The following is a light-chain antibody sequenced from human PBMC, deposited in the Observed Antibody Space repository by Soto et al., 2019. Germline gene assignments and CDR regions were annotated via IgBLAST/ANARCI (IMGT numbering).Light chain of an antibody. CDR3: QQSYGTPPT. CDR1: QSISSY. CDR2: AAA. V-gene: IGKV1-39*01. J-gene: IGKJ1*01. Sequence: DIQMTQSPSSLSASVGDRVTITCRASQSISSYLNWYQQKPGKAPKLLIYAAASLHSGVPSRFSGSGAGTDFTLTISSLQPEDFTTYYCQQSYGTPPTFGQGTKVDI.